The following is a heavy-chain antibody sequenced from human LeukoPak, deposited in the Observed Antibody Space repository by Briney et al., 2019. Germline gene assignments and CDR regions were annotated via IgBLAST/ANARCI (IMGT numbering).Heavy chain of an antibody. J-gene: IGHJ3*02. Sequence: SETLSLTCAVYGGSFSGYYWSWIRQPPGKGLEWIGEINHSGSTNCNPSLKSRVTISVDTSKNQFSLKLSSVTAADTAVYYCARGLRGYSYGRDAFDIWGQGTMVTVSS. D-gene: IGHD5-18*01. V-gene: IGHV4-34*01. CDR3: ARGLRGYSYGRDAFDI. CDR1: GGSFSGYY. CDR2: INHSGST.